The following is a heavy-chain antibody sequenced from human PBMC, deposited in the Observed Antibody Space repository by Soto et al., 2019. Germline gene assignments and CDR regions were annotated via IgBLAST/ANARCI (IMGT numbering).Heavy chain of an antibody. CDR3: ACPHTSTGIAVAGTFDY. CDR2: IIPILGIA. J-gene: IGHJ4*02. CDR1: GGTFSSYT. D-gene: IGHD6-19*01. Sequence: SVKVSCKASGGTFSSYTISWVRQAPGQGLEWMGRIIPILGIANYAQKFQGRVTITADKSTSTAYMELSSLRSEDTAVYYCACPHTSTGIAVAGTFDYWGQGTLVTVSS. V-gene: IGHV1-69*02.